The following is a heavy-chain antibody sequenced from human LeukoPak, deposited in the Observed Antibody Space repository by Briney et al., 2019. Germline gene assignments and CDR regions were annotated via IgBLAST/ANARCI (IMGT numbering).Heavy chain of an antibody. J-gene: IGHJ6*02. D-gene: IGHD4-23*01. CDR3: ARVLYGGNSEEYYYGMDV. CDR1: GGSISSSNW. Sequence: SETLSLTCAVSGGSISSSNWWSWVRQPPGKGLEWIGEIYHSGSTNYNPSLKSRVTISVDKPKNQFSLELSSVTAADTAVYYCARVLYGGNSEEYYYGMDVWGQGTTVTVSS. V-gene: IGHV4-4*02. CDR2: IYHSGST.